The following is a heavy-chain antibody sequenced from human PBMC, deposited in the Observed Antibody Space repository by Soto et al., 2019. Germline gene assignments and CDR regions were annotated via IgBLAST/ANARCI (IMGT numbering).Heavy chain of an antibody. CDR2: IIPIFGTA. D-gene: IGHD3-22*01. Sequence: QVQLVQSGAEVRKPGSSVKVSCKASGGTFSRHAISWVRQAPGQGLEWMGGIIPIFGTANHAQKFQGRVTIIADESTSTVYMELSSLRSDYTAMYYCARGWGYDSNDYYYAYWGQGTLVIVSS. CDR1: GGTFSRHA. J-gene: IGHJ4*02. V-gene: IGHV1-69*01. CDR3: ARGWGYDSNDYYYAY.